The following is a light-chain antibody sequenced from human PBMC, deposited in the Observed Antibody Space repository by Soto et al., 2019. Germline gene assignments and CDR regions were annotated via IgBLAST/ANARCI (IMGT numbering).Light chain of an antibody. CDR2: GAS. CDR3: QQYNTGRPKMA. Sequence: VVTQSPATLSVFPGETATLSCRASQSVSSDLAWYQQRPGQAPRLLIYGASTRATGIPARFRGSGSGTEFRLTISGRQCEDFATYYWQQYNTGRPKMACGRGTKVEIK. CDR1: QSVSSD. J-gene: IGKJ1*01. V-gene: IGKV3-15*01.